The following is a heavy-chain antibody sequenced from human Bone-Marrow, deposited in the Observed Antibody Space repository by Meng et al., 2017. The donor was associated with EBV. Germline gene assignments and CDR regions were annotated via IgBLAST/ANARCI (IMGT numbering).Heavy chain of an antibody. Sequence: QQCCAGLLQPSETLSRTCAVYGGSFSGSYWSWIRQPPGKGLEWIGEINLGGTTNYNPSLKSRVSISVDTSKNHFSLKVNSVTAADTAVYYCATWNNNGWYYGYWGQGTLVTVSS. CDR3: ATWNNNGWYYGY. J-gene: IGHJ4*01. CDR1: GGSFSGSY. V-gene: IGHV4-34*02. D-gene: IGHD6-19*01. CDR2: INLGGTT.